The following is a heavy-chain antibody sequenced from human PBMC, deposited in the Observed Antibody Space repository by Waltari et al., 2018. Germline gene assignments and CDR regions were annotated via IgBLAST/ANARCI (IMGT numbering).Heavy chain of an antibody. CDR1: SGSFSDYY. CDR2: INHSGST. CDR3: ARTRIKGTSPYY. J-gene: IGHJ4*02. Sequence: QVQLHQWGAGLLKPSATLSLTCPVYSGSFSDYYWSWIRQPPGKGLEWIGQINHSGSTNFNPSLKSRVTLSVDTSKNQFSLKLSSVTAADTAVYYCARTRIKGTSPYYWGQGTLVTVSS. V-gene: IGHV4-34*01. D-gene: IGHD1-1*01.